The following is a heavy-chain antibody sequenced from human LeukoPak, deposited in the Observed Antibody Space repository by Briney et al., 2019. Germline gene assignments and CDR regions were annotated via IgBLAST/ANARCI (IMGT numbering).Heavy chain of an antibody. Sequence: GGSLRLSCAASGFTFSSYSMNWVRQAPGEGLEWVSSISSISSYIYYADSVNGRFTISRDNAKNSLYLQMNSLRAEDTAVYYCARDRGIYDKSGYRGDWYFDLWGRGTLVTVSS. J-gene: IGHJ2*01. CDR3: ARDRGIYDKSGYRGDWYFDL. D-gene: IGHD3-22*01. CDR2: ISSISSYI. V-gene: IGHV3-21*01. CDR1: GFTFSSYS.